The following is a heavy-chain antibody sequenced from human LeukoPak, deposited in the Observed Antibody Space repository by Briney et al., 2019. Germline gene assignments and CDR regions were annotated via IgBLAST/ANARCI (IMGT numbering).Heavy chain of an antibody. Sequence: ASVKVSCKASGYTFTSYGISWVRQAPGQGLEWMGWISAYNGSTNYAQKPQGRVTMTTDTSTSTAYMELRSLRSDDTAVYYCARGLGAGYDFWSGYSEVYYYGMDVWGQGTTVTVSS. CDR1: GYTFTSYG. D-gene: IGHD3-3*01. CDR3: ARGLGAGYDFWSGYSEVYYYGMDV. V-gene: IGHV1-18*01. J-gene: IGHJ6*02. CDR2: ISAYNGST.